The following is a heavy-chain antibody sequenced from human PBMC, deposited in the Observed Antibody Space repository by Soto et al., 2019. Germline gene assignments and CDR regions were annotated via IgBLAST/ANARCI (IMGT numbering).Heavy chain of an antibody. CDR1: GYSFTSYW. CDR3: ARPISDILTGHYFDY. CDR2: IYPGDSDT. J-gene: IGHJ4*02. Sequence: GESLKISCKGSGYSFTSYWIGWVRQMPGKGLEWMGIIYPGDSDTRYSPSFQGQVTISADKSISTAYLQWSSLKASDTAMYYCARPISDILTGHYFDYWGQGTLVTVSS. V-gene: IGHV5-51*01. D-gene: IGHD3-9*01.